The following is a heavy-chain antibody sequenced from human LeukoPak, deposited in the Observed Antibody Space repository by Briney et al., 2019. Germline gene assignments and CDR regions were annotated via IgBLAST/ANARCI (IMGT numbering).Heavy chain of an antibody. CDR1: GFTFNTYP. Sequence: GGSLRLSCSASGFTFNTYPMHWVRQSPAKDLEWVAVTSHDESYKFYAESVKGRFTISRDNSNNTLYLQMNTLRPEDTSVYYCARDRLFYFHSPDYRAGYFYAMDVWGQETTVTVSS. V-gene: IGHV3-30-3*01. D-gene: IGHD3-22*01. J-gene: IGHJ6*02. CDR3: ARDRLFYFHSPDYRAGYFYAMDV. CDR2: TSHDESYK.